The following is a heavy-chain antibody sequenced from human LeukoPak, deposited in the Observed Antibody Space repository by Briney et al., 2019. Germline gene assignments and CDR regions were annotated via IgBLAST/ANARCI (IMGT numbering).Heavy chain of an antibody. D-gene: IGHD2-8*01. V-gene: IGHV3-33*01. J-gene: IGHJ4*02. CDR1: GFTLFNYG. CDR3: ARGYCTNGVCYTGGIFDY. CDR2: IWYDGSNK. Sequence: GGSLRLSCAASGFTLFNYGMDWVRQAPGKGLEWLAFIWYDGSNKYYAYSVKGRFTISRDNAKNSLYLQMNSLRAEDTAVYYCARGYCTNGVCYTGGIFDYWGQGTLVTVSS.